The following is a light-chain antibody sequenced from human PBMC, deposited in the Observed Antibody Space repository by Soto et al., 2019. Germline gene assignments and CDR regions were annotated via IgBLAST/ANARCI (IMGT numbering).Light chain of an antibody. V-gene: IGLV2-14*03. CDR2: DVS. Sequence: QSALTQPASVSGSPGQSITISCTGTNSDIGAYNYVSWYQQYPGKAPKLIIFDVSDRPSGVSSRFSGSKFGNTASLTISGLQAEDEADYYCGSYTSSSTVLLGGGTKVTVL. J-gene: IGLJ2*01. CDR3: GSYTSSSTVL. CDR1: NSDIGAYNY.